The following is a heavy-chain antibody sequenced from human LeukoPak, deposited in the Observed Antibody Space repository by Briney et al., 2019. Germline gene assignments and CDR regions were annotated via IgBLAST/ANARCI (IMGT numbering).Heavy chain of an antibody. Sequence: ASVKVSCKASGYTFTSYGISWVRQAPGQGLEWMGWISAYNGNTNYAQKLQGRVTMTTDTSTSTAYMELRSLRSDDTAVYYCASTVVVPAAIFIAQGWYFDLWGRGTLVTVSS. J-gene: IGHJ2*01. CDR3: ASTVVVPAAIFIAQGWYFDL. V-gene: IGHV1-18*01. CDR1: GYTFTSYG. CDR2: ISAYNGNT. D-gene: IGHD2-2*01.